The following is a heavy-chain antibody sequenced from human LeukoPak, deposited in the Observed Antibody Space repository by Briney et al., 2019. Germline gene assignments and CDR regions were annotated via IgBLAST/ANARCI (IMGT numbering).Heavy chain of an antibody. V-gene: IGHV3-7*03. CDR2: INHNGNVN. CDR3: ARGGGLDV. Sequence: GGSLRLSCAASKFAFSSYAMNWARQAPGKGLEWVASINHNGNVNYYVDSVKGRFTISRDNAKNSLYLQMSNLRAEDTAVYFCARGGGLDVWGQGATVTVSS. D-gene: IGHD3-16*01. J-gene: IGHJ6*02. CDR1: KFAFSSYA.